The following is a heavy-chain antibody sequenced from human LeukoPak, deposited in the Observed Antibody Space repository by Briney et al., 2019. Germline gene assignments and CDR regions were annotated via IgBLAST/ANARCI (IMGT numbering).Heavy chain of an antibody. CDR2: ISGSGGST. Sequence: VGSLRLSCAASGFTFSSYAMSWVRQAPGKGLEWVSAISGSGGSTYYADSGKGRFTISRDNSKNTLYLQMNSLRAEDTAVYYCAKGGDILRYFDWLIPSDYWGQGTLVTVSS. V-gene: IGHV3-23*01. CDR3: AKGGDILRYFDWLIPSDY. CDR1: GFTFSSYA. D-gene: IGHD3-9*01. J-gene: IGHJ4*02.